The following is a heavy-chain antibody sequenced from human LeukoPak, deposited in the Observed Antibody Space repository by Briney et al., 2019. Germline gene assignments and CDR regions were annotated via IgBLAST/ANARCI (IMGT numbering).Heavy chain of an antibody. CDR1: GFTVSSNY. CDR2: IYSGGST. J-gene: IGHJ4*02. D-gene: IGHD3-3*01. V-gene: IGHV3-53*01. Sequence: PGGSLRLSCAAPGFTVSSNYMSWVRQAPGKGLEWVSVIYSGGSTYYADSVKGRFTISRDNSKNTLYLQINSLRAEDTAVYYCATPLLRFLEWYWGQGTLVTVSS. CDR3: ATPLLRFLEWY.